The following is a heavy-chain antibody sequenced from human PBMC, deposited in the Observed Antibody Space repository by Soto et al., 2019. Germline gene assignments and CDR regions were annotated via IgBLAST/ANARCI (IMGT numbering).Heavy chain of an antibody. V-gene: IGHV4-4*02. J-gene: IGHJ4*02. Sequence: SETLSLTCAVSGGSISSSNWWSWVRQPPGKGLEWIGEIYHSGSTNYNPSLKSRVTISVDKSKNQFSLKLSSVTAADTAVYYCASLVDTAMVNYFDYWGQGTLVTVSS. CDR2: IYHSGST. CDR3: ASLVDTAMVNYFDY. D-gene: IGHD5-18*01. CDR1: GGSISSSNW.